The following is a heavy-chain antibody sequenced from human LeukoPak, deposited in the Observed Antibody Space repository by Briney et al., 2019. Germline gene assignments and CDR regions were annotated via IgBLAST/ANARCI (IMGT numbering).Heavy chain of an antibody. CDR2: INPDTGDT. Sequence: VASVTLSCTASGFTFTDYYMHWVRQAPGQGLEWMGWINPDTGDTNYAHTFKGRVTMTRDTSTNTAYMQLSRLRSDDTAVYYCARGGGCFDPWGQGALVTVSS. J-gene: IGHJ5*02. CDR3: ARGGGCFDP. V-gene: IGHV1-2*02. CDR1: GFTFTDYY. D-gene: IGHD3-10*01.